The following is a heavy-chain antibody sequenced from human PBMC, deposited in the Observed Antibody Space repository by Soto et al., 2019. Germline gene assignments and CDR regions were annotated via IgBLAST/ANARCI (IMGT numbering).Heavy chain of an antibody. Sequence: EVQLVESGGGLVKPGGSLRLSCAASGFTFSNAWMNWVRQAPGKGLEWVGSIKSKTDGGTTAYAAHVKGRFTISRDDSKNTLYLQMNSLKTEDTAVYYCTTDPEYSSSSYLQELSNWFDPLGQGTLVTVFS. J-gene: IGHJ5*02. V-gene: IGHV3-15*07. CDR3: TTDPEYSSSSYLQELSNWFDP. CDR2: IKSKTDGGTT. CDR1: GFTFSNAW. D-gene: IGHD6-6*01.